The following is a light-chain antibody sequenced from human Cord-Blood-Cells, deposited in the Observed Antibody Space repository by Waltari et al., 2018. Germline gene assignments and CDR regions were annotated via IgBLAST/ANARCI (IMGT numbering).Light chain of an antibody. CDR1: SSEVGGYTL. J-gene: IGLJ2*01. V-gene: IGLV2-11*01. CDR3: CSYAGSYTVV. CDR2: DVS. Sequence: QSALTQPRPVSGSPGQSVTISCTGTSSEVGGYTLFSWYQQHPGKAPKLMIYDVSKRPSGVPDRFSGSKSGNTASLTISGLQAEDEADYYCCSYAGSYTVVFGGGTKLTVL.